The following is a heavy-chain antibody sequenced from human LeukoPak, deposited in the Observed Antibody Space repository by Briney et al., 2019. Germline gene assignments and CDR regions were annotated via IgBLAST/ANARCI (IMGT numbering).Heavy chain of an antibody. Sequence: PSETLSLTCTVSGGSISSYYWSWIRQPAGKGLEWIGGIYTSGSTNYNPSLKSRVTMSVDTSKNQFSLKLSSVTAADTAVYYCAREVGTIMVNWFDPWGQGTLVTVSS. CDR2: IYTSGST. J-gene: IGHJ5*02. V-gene: IGHV4-4*07. CDR1: GGSISSYY. D-gene: IGHD3-3*01. CDR3: AREVGTIMVNWFDP.